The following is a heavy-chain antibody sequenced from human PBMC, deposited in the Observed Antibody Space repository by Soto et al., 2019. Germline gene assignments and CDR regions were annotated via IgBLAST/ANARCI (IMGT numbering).Heavy chain of an antibody. Sequence: GGSLRLSCAASGFTFSSYAMSWVRQAPGKGLEWVSAISGSGGSTYYADSVKGRFTISRDNSKNTLYLQMNSLRAEDTAVYYCAKIRVADYDILTGYYSDYWGQGTLVTVSS. V-gene: IGHV3-23*01. CDR3: AKIRVADYDILTGYYSDY. D-gene: IGHD3-9*01. CDR1: GFTFSSYA. J-gene: IGHJ4*02. CDR2: ISGSGGST.